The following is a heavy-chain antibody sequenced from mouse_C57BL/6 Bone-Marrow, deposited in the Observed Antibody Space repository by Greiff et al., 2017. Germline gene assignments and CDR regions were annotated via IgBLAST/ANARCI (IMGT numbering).Heavy chain of an antibody. CDR2: ISSGGSYT. CDR3: ARHGLLGYDYAMDY. D-gene: IGHD3-1*01. V-gene: IGHV5-6*01. J-gene: IGHJ4*01. CDR1: GFTFSSYG. Sequence: EVKLMESGGDLVKPGGSLKLSCAASGFTFSSYGMSWVRQTPDKRLEWVATISSGGSYTYYPDSVKGRFTISRDNAKNTLYLQMSSLKSEDTAMYYCARHGLLGYDYAMDYWGQGTSVTVSS.